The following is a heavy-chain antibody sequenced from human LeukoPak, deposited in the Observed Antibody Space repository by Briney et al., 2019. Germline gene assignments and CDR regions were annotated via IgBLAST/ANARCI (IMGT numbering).Heavy chain of an antibody. CDR3: AKGLYYKDRSGYPA. J-gene: IGHJ5*02. CDR1: GFTFTNYG. CDR2: IGYDGSNK. D-gene: IGHD3-22*01. V-gene: IGHV3-30*02. Sequence: GGSLRLSCAASGFTFTNYGMHWVRQAPGKGLEGVAFIGYDGSNKYYADSVKGRFTVSRDKSKNTLYLQMNSLRTENTAVYYCAKGLYYKDRSGYPAWGQGTLVTISS.